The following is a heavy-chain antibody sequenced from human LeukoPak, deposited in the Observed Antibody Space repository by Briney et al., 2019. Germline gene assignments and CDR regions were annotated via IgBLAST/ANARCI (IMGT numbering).Heavy chain of an antibody. V-gene: IGHV3-15*01. CDR3: AKDQRGSGSYYY. CDR2: IKSKTDGGTT. J-gene: IGHJ4*02. Sequence: KPGGSLRLSCAASGFTFSNAWMSWVRQAPGKGLEWVGRIKSKTDGGTTDYAAPVKGRFTISRDDSKNTLYLQMNSLRAEDTAVYYCAKDQRGSGSYYYWGQGTLVTASS. CDR1: GFTFSNAW. D-gene: IGHD1-26*01.